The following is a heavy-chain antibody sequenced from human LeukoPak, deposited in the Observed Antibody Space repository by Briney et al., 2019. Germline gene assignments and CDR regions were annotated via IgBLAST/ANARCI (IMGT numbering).Heavy chain of an antibody. D-gene: IGHD6-13*01. CDR2: ISHDGSKK. CDR1: IFTFSNFG. CDR3: AKDYLVSSWSLGT. Sequence: GGSLRLSCAACIFTFSNFGIHWVRQARGKGLEWVTFISHDGSKKYYRDSVKGRFTISRDNSRNTFSLQMNSLRPEDTAVYHCAKDYLVSSWSLGTWGRGTLVTVSS. V-gene: IGHV3-30*18. J-gene: IGHJ4*02.